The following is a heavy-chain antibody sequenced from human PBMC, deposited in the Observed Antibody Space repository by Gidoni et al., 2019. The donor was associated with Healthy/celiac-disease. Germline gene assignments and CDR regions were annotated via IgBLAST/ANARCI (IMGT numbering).Heavy chain of an antibody. CDR2: INHSGST. Sequence: QVHLPQWGAELLKPSETLSVTCAVHGGFFSGYYWSWIRQPPGKGLEWIGEINHSGSTNYNPSLKSRVTISVDTSKNQFSLKLSSVTAADTAVYYCAREEYYYDSSGYYVDWFDPWGQGTLVTVSS. CDR1: GGFFSGYY. CDR3: AREEYYYDSSGYYVDWFDP. V-gene: IGHV4-34*01. J-gene: IGHJ5*02. D-gene: IGHD3-22*01.